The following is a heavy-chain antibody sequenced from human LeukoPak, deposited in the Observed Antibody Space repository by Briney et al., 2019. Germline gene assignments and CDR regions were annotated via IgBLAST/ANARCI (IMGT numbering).Heavy chain of an antibody. J-gene: IGHJ4*02. CDR3: ARGDDSGYYDYFDY. CDR2: IYSGGGT. CDR1: GFTVSNTY. Sequence: GGSLRLSCAASGFTVSNTYMSWVRQAPGKGLEWVSLIYSGGGTYYAASVKGRFTISRDFSKNTVFLHMNSLRAEDTAMYYCARGDDSGYYDYFDYWGQGALVTVSS. D-gene: IGHD3-22*01. V-gene: IGHV3-53*01.